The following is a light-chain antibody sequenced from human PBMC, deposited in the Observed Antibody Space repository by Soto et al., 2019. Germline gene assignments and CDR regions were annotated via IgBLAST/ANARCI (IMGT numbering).Light chain of an antibody. V-gene: IGKV3-15*01. CDR3: QRYNDWPPWT. CDR1: QNVGTS. J-gene: IGKJ1*01. Sequence: EIVMTQSPATLSVSPGERATLFCGASQNVGTSLAWYQQIPGQPPRLLIHGASIRATGVPARFTGSGSGTEFTLTISGLQSEDLAVYYCQRYNDWPPWTFGQGTKVDIK. CDR2: GAS.